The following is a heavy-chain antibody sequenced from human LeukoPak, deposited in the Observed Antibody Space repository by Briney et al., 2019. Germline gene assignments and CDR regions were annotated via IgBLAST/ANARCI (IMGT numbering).Heavy chain of an antibody. CDR3: ARDLEYCGGDCYSGLDY. J-gene: IGHJ4*02. D-gene: IGHD2-21*02. V-gene: IGHV3-7*01. Sequence: GGSLRLSCAASGFTFSSYWMSWVRQAPGKGLEWLANIQQDGSEKYYVDSVKGRFTISRDNAKNSLYPQMNSLRAEDTAVYYCARDLEYCGGDCYSGLDYWGQGTLVTVSS. CDR1: GFTFSSYW. CDR2: IQQDGSEK.